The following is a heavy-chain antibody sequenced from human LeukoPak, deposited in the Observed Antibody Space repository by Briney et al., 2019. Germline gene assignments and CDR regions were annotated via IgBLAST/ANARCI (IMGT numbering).Heavy chain of an antibody. J-gene: IGHJ6*03. CDR1: GYTFTSYD. D-gene: IGHD2-2*01. V-gene: IGHV1-8*03. CDR3: ARGPANSWYNYYYYMDV. CDR2: MNPNSGNT. Sequence: ASVKVSCKASGYTFTSYDINWVRQATGQGLEWMGWMNPNSGNTGYAQKFQGRVTITRNTSISTAYMELSSLRSEDTAVYYCARGPANSWYNYYYYMDVWGKGTTVTVSS.